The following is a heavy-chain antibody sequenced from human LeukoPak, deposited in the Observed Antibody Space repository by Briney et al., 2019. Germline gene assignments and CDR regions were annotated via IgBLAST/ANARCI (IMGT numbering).Heavy chain of an antibody. D-gene: IGHD3-22*01. J-gene: IGHJ5*02. CDR3: ARHQDYYDSSENWFDP. Sequence: GESLKISCKGSGYSFTSYWISWVRQMPGKGLEWMGRIDPSDSYTSYSPSFQGHVTISADKSISTAYLQWSSLKASDTAMYYCARHQDYYDSSENWFDPWGQGTLVTVSS. CDR2: IDPSDSYT. V-gene: IGHV5-10-1*01. CDR1: GYSFTSYW.